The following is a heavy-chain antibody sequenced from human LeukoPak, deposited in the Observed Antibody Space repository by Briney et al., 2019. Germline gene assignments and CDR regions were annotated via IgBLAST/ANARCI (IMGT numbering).Heavy chain of an antibody. V-gene: IGHV3-30*18. CDR1: GFTFSSYG. J-gene: IGHJ4*02. CDR2: IWYGGSNK. D-gene: IGHD3-3*01. Sequence: GRSLRLSCAASGFTFSSYGMHWVRQAPGKGLEWVAVIWYGGSNKYYADSVKGRFTISRDNSKNTLYLQMNNLRAEDTAVYYCAKGTDDFWSGYPDYWGQGTLVTVSS. CDR3: AKGTDDFWSGYPDY.